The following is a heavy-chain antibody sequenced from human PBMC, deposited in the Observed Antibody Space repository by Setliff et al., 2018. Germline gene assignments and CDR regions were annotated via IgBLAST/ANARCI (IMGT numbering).Heavy chain of an antibody. CDR1: GGSISSSSYY. D-gene: IGHD4-17*01. J-gene: IGHJ5*02. V-gene: IGHV4-39*02. CDR2: IYYSGST. CDR3: AREKSDSGVALYGDYGTPTELHLRDSRTNWFDP. Sequence: PSETLSLTCTVSGGSISSSSYYWGWIRQPPGKGLEWIGSIYYSGSTYYNPSLKSRVTISVDTSKNQFSLKRSSVTAADTAVYYCAREKSDSGVALYGDYGTPTELHLRDSRTNWFDPWGQGALVTVSS.